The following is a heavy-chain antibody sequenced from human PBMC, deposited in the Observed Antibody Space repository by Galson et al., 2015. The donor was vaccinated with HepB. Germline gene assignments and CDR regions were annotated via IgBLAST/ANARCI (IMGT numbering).Heavy chain of an antibody. CDR2: IIDIFGLA. CDR1: GGAFNNYV. J-gene: IGHJ6*02. V-gene: IGHV1-69*13. D-gene: IGHD3-10*01. CDR3: ARSGGLNGMDV. Sequence: SVKVSCKASGGAFNNYVISWVRQAPGQGLEWMGAIIDIFGLARYPQNFQGRVTITADESTNTVHMALNRLRSEDTAIYYCARSGGLNGMDVWGQGTTVTVSS.